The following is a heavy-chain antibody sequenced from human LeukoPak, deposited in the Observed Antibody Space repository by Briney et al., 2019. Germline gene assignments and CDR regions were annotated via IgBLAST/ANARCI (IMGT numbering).Heavy chain of an antibody. Sequence: SETLSLTCTVSGYSISSGYYWGWIRQPPGKGLEWIGSIYHSGSTYYNPSLKSRVTTSVDTSKNQFSLKLSSVTAADTAVYYCARAGYSYGSYYMDVWGKGTTVTVSS. D-gene: IGHD5-18*01. CDR2: IYHSGST. V-gene: IGHV4-38-2*02. CDR1: GYSISSGYY. CDR3: ARAGYSYGSYYMDV. J-gene: IGHJ6*03.